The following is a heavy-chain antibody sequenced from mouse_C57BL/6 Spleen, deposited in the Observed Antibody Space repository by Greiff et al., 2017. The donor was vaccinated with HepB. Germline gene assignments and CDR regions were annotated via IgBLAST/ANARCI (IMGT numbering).Heavy chain of an antibody. CDR3: ARGGDGYSDY. CDR1: GYTFTSYW. V-gene: IGHV1-50*01. D-gene: IGHD2-3*01. J-gene: IGHJ2*01. Sequence: QVQLKQPGAELVKPGASVKLSCKASGYTFTSYWMQWVKQRPGQGLEWIGEIDPSDSYTNYNQKFKGKATLTVDTSSSTAYMQLSSLTSEDSAVYYCARGGDGYSDYWGQGTTLTVSS. CDR2: IDPSDSYT.